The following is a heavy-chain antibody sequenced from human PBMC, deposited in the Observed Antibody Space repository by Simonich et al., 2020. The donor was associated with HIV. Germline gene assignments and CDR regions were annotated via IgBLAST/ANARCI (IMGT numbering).Heavy chain of an antibody. D-gene: IGHD3-10*01. CDR2: IYWDDDK. CDR3: AHSPGGGSGSYYNYFDY. J-gene: IGHJ4*02. V-gene: IGHV2-5*02. Sequence: QITLKESGPTLVKPTQTLTLTCTFSGFSLSTSGVGVGWIRQPPGKALEWLALIYWDDDKRARPSLNGRPPSTKDTSKNQLVLTMTNMDPVDTATYYCAHSPGGGSGSYYNYFDYWGQGTLVTVSS. CDR1: GFSLSTSGVG.